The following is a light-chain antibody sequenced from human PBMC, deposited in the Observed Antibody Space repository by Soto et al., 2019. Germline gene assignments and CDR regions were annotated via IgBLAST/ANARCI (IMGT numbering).Light chain of an antibody. CDR2: EVT. V-gene: IGLV2-23*02. CDR3: CSYAGSSSSI. CDR1: SSDVGTYNL. Sequence: QSVLTQPASVSWSPGQSITISCSGTSSDVGTYNLVSWYQQYPGKAPRLMIYEVTMRPSGVSNLFSGSKSGNTASLTISGLQPEDEADYYCCSYAGSSSSIFGTGTKVTVL. J-gene: IGLJ1*01.